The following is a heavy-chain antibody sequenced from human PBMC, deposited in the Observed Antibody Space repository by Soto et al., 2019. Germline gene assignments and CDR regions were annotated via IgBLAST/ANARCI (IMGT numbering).Heavy chain of an antibody. Sequence: GGSLRLSCAASGFTFSSYAMHWVRQAPGKGLEWVAVISYDGSNKYYADSVKGRFTISRDNSKNTLYLQMNSLRAEDTAVYYCARDLTEAYSYGPSCDYWGQGTLVTVSS. J-gene: IGHJ4*02. CDR3: ARDLTEAYSYGPSCDY. D-gene: IGHD5-18*01. CDR2: ISYDGSNK. V-gene: IGHV3-30-3*01. CDR1: GFTFSSYA.